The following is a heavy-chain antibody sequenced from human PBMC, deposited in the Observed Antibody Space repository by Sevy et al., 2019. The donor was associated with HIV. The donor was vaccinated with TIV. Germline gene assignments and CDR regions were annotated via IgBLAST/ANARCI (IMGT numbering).Heavy chain of an antibody. D-gene: IGHD3-10*01. CDR2: IYYSGST. V-gene: IGHV4-59*01. CDR3: ARDTGNYGMDV. J-gene: IGHJ6*02. CDR1: GGSISSYY. Sequence: SETLSLTCTVSGGSISSYYWSWIRQPPGKGLEWIGYIYYSGSTNYNPPLKSRVTISVDTSKNQFSLKLSSVTAADTAVYYCARDTGNYGMDVWGQGTTVTVSS.